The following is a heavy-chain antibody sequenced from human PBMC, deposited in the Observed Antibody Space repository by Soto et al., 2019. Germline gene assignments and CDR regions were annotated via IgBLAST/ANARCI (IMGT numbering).Heavy chain of an antibody. CDR1: GGSSSSYY. V-gene: IGHV4-59*08. CDR3: ARHPCSSGGSCLRFDP. J-gene: IGHJ5*02. CDR2: IYYSGST. Sequence: SETLSLTWTVSGGSSSSYYWSWIRQPPGKGLEWIGYIYYSGSTNYNPSLKSRVTISVDTSKNQFSLKLSSVTAADTAVYYCARHPCSSGGSCLRFDPWGQGTLVTSPQ. D-gene: IGHD2-15*01.